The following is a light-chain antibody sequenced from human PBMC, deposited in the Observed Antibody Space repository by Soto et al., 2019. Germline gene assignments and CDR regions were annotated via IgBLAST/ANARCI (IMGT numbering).Light chain of an antibody. J-gene: IGLJ1*01. Sequence: QSALPQPPSASGTPGQRVTISCSGSSTNIGSNYVYWYQQLPGTAPKLLIYSNNQRPSGVPDRFSGSRSGTSSSLAISGLRSEDEADYYCAAWDDRLSGDVFXTATKVTV. V-gene: IGLV1-47*02. CDR1: STNIGSNY. CDR2: SNN. CDR3: AAWDDRLSGDV.